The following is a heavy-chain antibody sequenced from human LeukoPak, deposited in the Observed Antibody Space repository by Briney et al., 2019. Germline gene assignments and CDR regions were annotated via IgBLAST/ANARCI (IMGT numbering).Heavy chain of an antibody. D-gene: IGHD4-17*01. CDR2: INHSGST. V-gene: IGHV4-34*01. CDR3: ASQRSPTVVTPRYYGMDV. Sequence: SETLSLTCAVYGGSFSGCYWSWIRQPPGKGLEWIGEINHSGSTNYNPSLKSRVTISVDTSKNQFSLKLSSETAADTAVYYCASQRSPTVVTPRYYGMDVWGQGTTVTVSS. J-gene: IGHJ6*02. CDR1: GGSFSGCY.